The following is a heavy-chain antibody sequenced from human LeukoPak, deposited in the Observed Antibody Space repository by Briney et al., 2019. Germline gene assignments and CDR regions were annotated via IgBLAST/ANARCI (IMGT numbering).Heavy chain of an antibody. D-gene: IGHD6-19*01. CDR2: INTDGRTT. CDR1: GFPFNNYW. V-gene: IGHV3-74*01. Sequence: PGGSLRLSCAASGFPFNNYWMHWVRQAPGKGLVWVSSINTDGRTTRYAASVQGRFTISRDNAKNTLYLQMNSLRVDDTAVYYCARAGASGWYAAGWFDSWGQGTLVTVSS. J-gene: IGHJ5*01. CDR3: ARAGASGWYAAGWFDS.